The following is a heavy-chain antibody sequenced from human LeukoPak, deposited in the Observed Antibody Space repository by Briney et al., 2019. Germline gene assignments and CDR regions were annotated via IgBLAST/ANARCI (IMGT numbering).Heavy chain of an antibody. J-gene: IGHJ6*02. Sequence: PSETLSLTCTVSGGSISSSSYYWGWIRQPPGKGLEWIGSIYYSGSTYYNPSLKSRVTISVDKSKNQFSLKLSSVTAADTAVYYCARDGGEDTAMAPRGMGVWGQGTTVTVSS. CDR3: ARDGGEDTAMAPRGMGV. CDR1: GGSISSSSYY. D-gene: IGHD5-18*01. V-gene: IGHV4-39*07. CDR2: IYYSGST.